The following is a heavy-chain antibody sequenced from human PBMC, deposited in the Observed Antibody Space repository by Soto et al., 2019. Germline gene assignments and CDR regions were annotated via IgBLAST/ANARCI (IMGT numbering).Heavy chain of an antibody. Sequence: EVQLVESGGGLVQPGGSLKLSCAVSGFTFSGSAMHWVRQASGKGLEWVGRIRSKANSYATAYAASVKGRFTISRDDSKNTAYLQMNSLKLEDTAVYYCTRGYGDYVRDYWGQGTLVTVSS. CDR1: GFTFSGSA. CDR2: IRSKANSYAT. CDR3: TRGYGDYVRDY. J-gene: IGHJ4*02. D-gene: IGHD4-17*01. V-gene: IGHV3-73*01.